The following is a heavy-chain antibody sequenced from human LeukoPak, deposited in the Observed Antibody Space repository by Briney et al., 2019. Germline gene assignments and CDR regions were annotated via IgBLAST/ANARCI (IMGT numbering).Heavy chain of an antibody. D-gene: IGHD1-14*01. V-gene: IGHV1-58*01. CDR3: AARTARGVRRFGY. CDR2: IVVGSGNT. Sequence: SVKVSCKASGFTFTSSAVQWVRQARGQRLEWIGWIVVGSGNTNYAQKFQERVTITRDMSTSTAYMELSSLRSEDTAVYYCAARTARGVRRFGYWGQGTLVTVSS. J-gene: IGHJ4*02. CDR1: GFTFTSSA.